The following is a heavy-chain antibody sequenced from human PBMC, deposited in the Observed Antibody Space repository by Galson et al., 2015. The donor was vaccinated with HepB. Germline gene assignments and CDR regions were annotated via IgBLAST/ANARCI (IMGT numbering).Heavy chain of an antibody. J-gene: IGHJ6*03. CDR3: ARDYCCCTSYPSQAYYYDYIDV. CDR2: ISSDGSNK. D-gene: IGHD2-2*01. CDR1: GFTFSSYA. Sequence: SLRLSCAASGFTFSSYAMHWVRQAPGKGLEWVAVISSDGSNKYYADSVKGRFTISRDNSKNTLYLQMNSLRAEDTAVYYCARDYCCCTSYPSQAYYYDYIDVWGKGTTVTVSS. V-gene: IGHV3-30-3*01.